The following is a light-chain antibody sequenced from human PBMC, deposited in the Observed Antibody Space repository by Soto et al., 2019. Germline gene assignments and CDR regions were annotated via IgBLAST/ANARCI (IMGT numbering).Light chain of an antibody. CDR2: GDR. CDR3: QSYDNSLSGVL. Sequence: QAVVTQPPSVSGAPGQRVTISCTGSSSNIGAGYDVHWYQHLPGTGPKLLIYGDRIRPSGVPDRFSGSKSGTSASLAITALQTEDEADYYCQSYDNSLSGVLFGGGTQLTVL. CDR1: SSNIGAGYD. V-gene: IGLV1-40*01. J-gene: IGLJ2*01.